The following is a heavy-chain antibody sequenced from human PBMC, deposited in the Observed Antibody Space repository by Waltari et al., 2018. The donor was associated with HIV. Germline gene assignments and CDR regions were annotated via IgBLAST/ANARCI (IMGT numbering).Heavy chain of an antibody. CDR3: AKGPLPYTVSVSADAEYFQH. D-gene: IGHD3-10*01. CDR2: ISSNGTNT. CDR1: GFIFSNSA. J-gene: IGHJ1*01. V-gene: IGHV3-23*01. Sequence: EVHLLESGGDLVQPGGSLRLSCEGSGFIFSNSAMTWVRQAPGKGVEWGPRISSNGTNTYNANSARGRFTISRDNSKNTLYLQMDSLRGDDTALFYCAKGPLPYTVSVSADAEYFQHWGLGTLVTVSS.